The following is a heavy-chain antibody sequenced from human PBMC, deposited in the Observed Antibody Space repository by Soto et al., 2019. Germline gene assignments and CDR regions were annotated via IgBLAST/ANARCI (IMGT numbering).Heavy chain of an antibody. CDR3: AREGAATANYGMDV. D-gene: IGHD2-15*01. J-gene: IGHJ6*02. V-gene: IGHV1-2*04. CDR2: VNPNSGGT. CDR1: GYTFTDYY. Sequence: GASVKVSCKASGYTFTDYYIHWVRQAPGQGLEWMGWVNPNSGGTNYAQKYQGWVTMTRDTSISTVYIELSSLKSDDMAVYYCAREGAATANYGMDVWGQGTMVTVSS.